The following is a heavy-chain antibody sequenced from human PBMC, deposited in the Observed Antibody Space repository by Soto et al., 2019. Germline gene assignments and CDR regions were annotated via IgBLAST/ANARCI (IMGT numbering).Heavy chain of an antibody. CDR3: ATRTRLRYFDWLQDYYYYGMDV. V-gene: IGHV4-39*01. CDR1: GGSISSSSYY. J-gene: IGHJ6*02. D-gene: IGHD3-9*01. CDR2: IYYSGST. Sequence: PSETLSLTCTVSGGSISSSSYYWGWIRQPPGKGLEWIGGIYYSGSTYYNPSLKSRVTISVDTSKNRFSLKLSSVTAADTAVYYCATRTRLRYFDWLQDYYYYGMDVWGQGTTVTVSS.